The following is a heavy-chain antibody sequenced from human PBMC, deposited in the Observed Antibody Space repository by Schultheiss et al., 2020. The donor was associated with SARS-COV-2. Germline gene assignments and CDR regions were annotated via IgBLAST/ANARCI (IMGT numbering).Heavy chain of an antibody. CDR3: TVGSGVTDWFDP. D-gene: IGHD3-10*01. V-gene: IGHV4-39*01. CDR2: IYYSGST. Sequence: GSLRLSCTVSGGSISSSSYYWGWIRQPPGKGLEWIGSIYYSGSTYYNPSLKSRVTISVDTSKNQFSLKLSSVTAADTAVYYCTVGSGVTDWFDPWGQGTLVTVSS. CDR1: GGSISSSSYY. J-gene: IGHJ5*02.